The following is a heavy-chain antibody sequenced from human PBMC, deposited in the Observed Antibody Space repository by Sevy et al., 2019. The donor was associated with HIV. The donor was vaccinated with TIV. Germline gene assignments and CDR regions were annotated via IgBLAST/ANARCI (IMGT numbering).Heavy chain of an antibody. J-gene: IGHJ5*02. Sequence: SETLSLTCAVSGGSIRNSNWWSWVRQAPGKGLEWIGEIYHSGTTNYNPSLKSRVTISLDKSKNQFSLKLSSVTAADTAVYYCTRAPPVRSGDDSLNWFDPWGQGTLVTVSS. CDR1: GGSIRNSNW. V-gene: IGHV4-4*02. CDR2: IYHSGTT. D-gene: IGHD5-12*01. CDR3: TRAPPVRSGDDSLNWFDP.